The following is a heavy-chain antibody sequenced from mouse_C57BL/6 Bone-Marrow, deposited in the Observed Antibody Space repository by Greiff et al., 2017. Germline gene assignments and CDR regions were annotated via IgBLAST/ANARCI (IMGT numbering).Heavy chain of an antibody. CDR2: ISYDGSN. Sequence: ESGPGLVKPSQSLSLTCSVTGYSITSGYYWNWIRQFPGNKLEWMGYISYDGSNNYNPSLKNRISITRYTSKNQFFLKLNSVTTEDTATYYCARDRADYYAMDYWGQGTSVTVSS. V-gene: IGHV3-6*01. J-gene: IGHJ4*01. CDR3: ARDRADYYAMDY. CDR1: GYSITSGYY.